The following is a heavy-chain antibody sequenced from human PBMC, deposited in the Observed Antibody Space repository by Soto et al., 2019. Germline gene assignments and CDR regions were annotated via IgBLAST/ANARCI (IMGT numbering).Heavy chain of an antibody. CDR3: ARLVGNSWLDC. D-gene: IGHD6-13*01. Sequence: SETLSLTCTVSGGSISSSSYYWGWIRQPPGKGLEWIGSIFYSGSTYYNPSLKSRVTISVDTSKNQFSLKLSSVTAADTAVYYCARLVGNSWLDCWGQGTLVTVSS. J-gene: IGHJ4*02. CDR1: GGSISSSSYY. CDR2: IFYSGST. V-gene: IGHV4-39*01.